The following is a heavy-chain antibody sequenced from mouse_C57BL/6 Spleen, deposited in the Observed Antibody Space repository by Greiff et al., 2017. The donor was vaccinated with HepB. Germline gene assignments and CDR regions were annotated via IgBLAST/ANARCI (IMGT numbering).Heavy chain of an antibody. D-gene: IGHD2-2*01. J-gene: IGHJ2*01. Sequence: QVQLQQPGAELVKPGASVKLSCKASGYTFTSYWMHWVKQRPGQGLEWIGMIHPNSGSTNYNEKFKSKATLTVDKSSSTAYMQLSSLTSEDSAVYYCARRGIYYGYDVGVFDYWGQGTTLTVSS. CDR1: GYTFTSYW. CDR3: ARRGIYYGYDVGVFDY. CDR2: IHPNSGST. V-gene: IGHV1-64*01.